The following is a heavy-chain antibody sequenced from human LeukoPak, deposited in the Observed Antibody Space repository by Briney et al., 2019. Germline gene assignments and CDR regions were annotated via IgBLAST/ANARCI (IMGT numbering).Heavy chain of an antibody. J-gene: IGHJ4*02. V-gene: IGHV4-38-2*02. CDR3: ARGSGYYGEDFEY. Sequence: SETLSLTCTVSGHSITGGHYWDWIRQPPGKGLEWIGSIYPSGSTYNNPSLKSRVTISVETAKKQFSLKLNSVTAADTAVYYCARGSGYYGEDFEYWGQGTLVTVSS. D-gene: IGHD3-22*01. CDR1: GHSITGGHY. CDR2: IYPSGST.